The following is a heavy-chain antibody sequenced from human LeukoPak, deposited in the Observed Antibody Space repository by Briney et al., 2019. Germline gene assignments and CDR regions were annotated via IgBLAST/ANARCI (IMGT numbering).Heavy chain of an antibody. D-gene: IGHD6-6*01. Sequence: GSLRLSCAASGFSFSDTWMHWVRQAPGKGLVWVSAISDTGNTYHADSVKGRFTISRDNAKNSLYLQMNSLRAEDTAVYYCARVVQQLVANDAFDIWGQGTMVTVSS. CDR3: ARVVQQLVANDAFDI. CDR1: GFSFSDTW. V-gene: IGHV3-69-1*01. CDR2: ISDTGNT. J-gene: IGHJ3*02.